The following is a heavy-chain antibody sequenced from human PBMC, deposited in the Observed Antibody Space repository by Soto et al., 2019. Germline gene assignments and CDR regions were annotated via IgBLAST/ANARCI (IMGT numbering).Heavy chain of an antibody. CDR2: IIPIFGTA. Sequence: QVQLVQSGAEVKKPGSSVKVSCKASGGTFSSYAISWVRQAPGQGLEWMGGIIPIFGTANYAQKFQGRVTITADKSTSTAYMELSSLRSEDTAVYYCARPLDSSGWSNYYYGMDVWGQGTTVTVSS. CDR3: ARPLDSSGWSNYYYGMDV. J-gene: IGHJ6*02. D-gene: IGHD6-19*01. CDR1: GGTFSSYA. V-gene: IGHV1-69*06.